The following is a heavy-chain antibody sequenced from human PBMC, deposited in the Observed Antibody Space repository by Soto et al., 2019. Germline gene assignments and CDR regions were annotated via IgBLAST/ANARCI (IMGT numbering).Heavy chain of an antibody. V-gene: IGHV1-18*01. CDR3: ARAATCSSTSCYIQLYYYYGMDV. D-gene: IGHD2-2*02. Sequence: QVQLVQSGAEVKKPGASVKVSCKASGYTFTSYGISWVRQAPGQGLEWMGWISAYNGNTNYAQKLQGRVTMTTDTFTSTAYMELRSLRSDDTAVYYCARAATCSSTSCYIQLYYYYGMDVWGQGTTVTVSS. CDR1: GYTFTSYG. J-gene: IGHJ6*02. CDR2: ISAYNGNT.